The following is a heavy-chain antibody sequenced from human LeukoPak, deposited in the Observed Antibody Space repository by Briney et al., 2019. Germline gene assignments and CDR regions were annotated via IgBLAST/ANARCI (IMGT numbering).Heavy chain of an antibody. V-gene: IGHV3-7*03. CDR3: ARDSGSGWYSGGAFDI. Sequence: GGSLRLSCAASGFTFNKYWMTWVRQAPGKGLEWVANVNQDGTEKYYVDSVKGRFNISRDNAKNSLYLHMNSLRAEDTAVYYCARDSGSGWYSGGAFDIWGQGTMVTVSS. J-gene: IGHJ3*02. D-gene: IGHD6-19*01. CDR2: VNQDGTEK. CDR1: GFTFNKYW.